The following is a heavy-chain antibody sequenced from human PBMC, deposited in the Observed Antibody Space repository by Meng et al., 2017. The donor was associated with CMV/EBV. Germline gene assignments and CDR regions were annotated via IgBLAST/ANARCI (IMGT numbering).Heavy chain of an antibody. CDR1: GGSFSGYY. V-gene: IGHV4-34*01. J-gene: IGHJ4*02. Sequence: GSLRLSCAVYGGSFSGYYWSWIRQPPGKRLEWIGEINHSGSTNYNPSLKSRVTISVDTSKNQFSLKLSSVTAADTAVYYCARPHYANYFDYWGQGTLVTVSS. D-gene: IGHD4-17*01. CDR3: ARPHYANYFDY. CDR2: INHSGST.